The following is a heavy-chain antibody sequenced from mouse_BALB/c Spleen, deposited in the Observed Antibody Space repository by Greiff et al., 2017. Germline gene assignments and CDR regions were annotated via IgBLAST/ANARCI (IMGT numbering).Heavy chain of an antibody. D-gene: IGHD1-1*02. Sequence: EVKLMESGGGLVQPGGSRKLSCAASGFTFSSFGMHWVRQAPEKGLEWVAYISSGSSTIYYADTVKGRFTISRDNPKNTLFLQMTSLRSEDTAMYYCARRDYLFYAMDYWGQGTSVTVSS. CDR3: ARRDYLFYAMDY. J-gene: IGHJ4*01. V-gene: IGHV5-17*02. CDR1: GFTFSSFG. CDR2: ISSGSSTI.